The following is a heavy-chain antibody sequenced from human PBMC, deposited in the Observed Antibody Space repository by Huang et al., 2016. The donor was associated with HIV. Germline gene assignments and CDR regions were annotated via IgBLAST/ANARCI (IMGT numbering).Heavy chain of an antibody. CDR2: ITGGGSSR. Sequence: EVQVLESGGGLVQPGGSLRLSCRASGFPFSDSAMTWVRQAPGKGLEWVSAITGGGSSRYYADSVKGRFTISSDSSKNTLYLQMKRLRAEDTAVYYCARLAYYFYYLDVWGRGTTVTVSS. CDR3: ARLAYYFYYLDV. J-gene: IGHJ6*03. CDR1: GFPFSDSA. V-gene: IGHV3-23*01.